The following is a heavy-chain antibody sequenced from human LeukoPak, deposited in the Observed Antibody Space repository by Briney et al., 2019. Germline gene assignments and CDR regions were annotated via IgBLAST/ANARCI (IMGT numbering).Heavy chain of an antibody. V-gene: IGHV3-23*01. J-gene: IGHJ4*02. D-gene: IGHD3-22*01. CDR2: ITSSGDGT. CDR3: EKDRPNYYGSNGHYYRRDGDY. CDR1: GFTFSIYA. Sequence: GGSLRLSCAASGFTFSIYAMSWVRQAPGRGLQWVSSITSSGDGTYYADSVKGRFTISRDNSENMLYLQMNSLRVEDTAVYFCEKDRPNYYGSNGHYYRRDGDYWGQGTLVTVSS.